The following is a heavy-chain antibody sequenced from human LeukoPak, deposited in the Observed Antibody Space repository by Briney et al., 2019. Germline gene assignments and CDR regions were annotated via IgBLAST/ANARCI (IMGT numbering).Heavy chain of an antibody. CDR2: IRNDGSDK. Sequence: GGSLRLSCAASGFTFTTYGMHWVRQAPGKGLEWVAFIRNDGSDKYYADSVKGRFTISRDNSKNTLYLQTNSLRAEDTAVYYCAKDGIARSIFDYWGQGTLVTVSS. CDR1: GFTFTTYG. CDR3: AKDGIARSIFDY. D-gene: IGHD1-1*01. J-gene: IGHJ4*02. V-gene: IGHV3-30*02.